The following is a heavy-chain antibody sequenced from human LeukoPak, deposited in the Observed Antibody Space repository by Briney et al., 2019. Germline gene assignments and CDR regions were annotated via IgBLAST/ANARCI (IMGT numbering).Heavy chain of an antibody. CDR3: AREYSSSWYVGYNWFDP. D-gene: IGHD6-13*01. CDR1: GGSISSSNW. V-gene: IGHV4-4*02. J-gene: IGHJ5*02. CDR2: IYHSGST. Sequence: SETLSLTCAVSGGSISSSNWWSWVRQPPGKGLEWIGEIYHSGSTNYNPSLKSRVTISVDKSKNQFSLKLSSVTAADTAVYYCAREYSSSWYVGYNWFDPWGQGTLVTVSS.